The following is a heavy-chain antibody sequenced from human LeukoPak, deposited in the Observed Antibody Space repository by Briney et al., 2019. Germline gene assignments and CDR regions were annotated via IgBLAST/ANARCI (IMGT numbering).Heavy chain of an antibody. CDR3: VRDLDSYFDY. Sequence: AGSLRLSCAASGFKFSDHYIDWVRQAPGKGLEWVAVISYNGGDKFYADSVKGRFTISRDNSKNTLYLQMNSLRAEDTAVYYCVRDLDSYFDYWGQGTLVTVSS. CDR2: ISYNGGDK. CDR1: GFKFSDHY. J-gene: IGHJ4*02. V-gene: IGHV3-33*08.